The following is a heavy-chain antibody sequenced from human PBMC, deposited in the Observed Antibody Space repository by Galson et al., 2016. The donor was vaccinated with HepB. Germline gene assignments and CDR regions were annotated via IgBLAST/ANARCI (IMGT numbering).Heavy chain of an antibody. CDR2: IYYSGST. J-gene: IGHJ6*02. Sequence: SETLSLTCTVSGGSVSTYSWSWIRQPPWKGLEWIGYIYYSGSTTSSPSLKSRVTISMDTSNNHFSLKLTSVTAADTAVYYCAREAGRVGDGLIEVWGQGTTVTVSS. CDR1: GGSVSTYS. D-gene: IGHD3-16*01. CDR3: AREAGRVGDGLIEV. V-gene: IGHV4-59*02.